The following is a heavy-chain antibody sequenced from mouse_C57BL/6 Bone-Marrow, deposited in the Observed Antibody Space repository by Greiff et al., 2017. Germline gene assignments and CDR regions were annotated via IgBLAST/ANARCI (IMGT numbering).Heavy chain of an antibody. CDR1: GFTFSSYG. Sequence: EVKLMESGGDLVKPGGSLKLSCAASGFTFSSYGMSWVRQTPDKRLEWVATISSGGSYTYYPDSVKGRFPISRDNAKNTLYLQMSSLKSEDTAMYYCASLYDGSTGYFDYWGQGTTLTVSS. V-gene: IGHV5-6*01. CDR3: ASLYDGSTGYFDY. CDR2: ISSGGSYT. J-gene: IGHJ2*01. D-gene: IGHD2-3*01.